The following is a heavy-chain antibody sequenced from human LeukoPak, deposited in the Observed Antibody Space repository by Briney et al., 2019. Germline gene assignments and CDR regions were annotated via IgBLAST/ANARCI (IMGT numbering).Heavy chain of an antibody. CDR3: ARDRLMITFGGIFDY. J-gene: IGHJ4*02. D-gene: IGHD3-16*01. Sequence: GGSLRLFCAAAGFTFGSYAMHWVRQAPGKGLEWVAVISYDGSNKYYADSVKGRFTISRDNSKNTLYLQMNSLRAEDTAVYYCARDRLMITFGGIFDYWGQGTLVTVSS. CDR2: ISYDGSNK. CDR1: GFTFGSYA. V-gene: IGHV3-30*04.